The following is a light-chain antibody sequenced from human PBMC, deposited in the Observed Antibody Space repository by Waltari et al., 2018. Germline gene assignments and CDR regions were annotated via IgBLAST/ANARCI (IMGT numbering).Light chain of an antibody. J-gene: IGKJ3*01. CDR3: QQYSTSPFT. V-gene: IGKV4-1*01. CDR2: WAG. Sequence: DIVLTQSPASLSVSLGERATLTCTSSQSVSFLSREKNFLAWYQQKSRQTPKLLIYWAGVRESGVPDRFSGSGSGTNFTLTISSLQAEDAAVYYCQQYSTSPFTFGPGTTVEI. CDR1: QSVSFLSREKNF.